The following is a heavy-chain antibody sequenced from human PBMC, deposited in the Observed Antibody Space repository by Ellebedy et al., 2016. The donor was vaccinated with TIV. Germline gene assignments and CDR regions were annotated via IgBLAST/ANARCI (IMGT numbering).Heavy chain of an antibody. CDR3: ARGWLRSANFDP. J-gene: IGHJ5*02. D-gene: IGHD5-12*01. Sequence: AASVKVSCKASGYTFSSYSISWVRQAPGQGLAWMGWISGYNGNTEYSQKVQGRVTMTTDTSTSTVYMELRSLRSDDTAVYYCARGWLRSANFDPWGQGTLVTVSS. CDR2: ISGYNGNT. V-gene: IGHV1-18*01. CDR1: GYTFSSYS.